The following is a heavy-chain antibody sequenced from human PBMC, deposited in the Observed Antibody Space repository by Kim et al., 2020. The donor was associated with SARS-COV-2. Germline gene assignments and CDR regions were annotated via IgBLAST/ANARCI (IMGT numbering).Heavy chain of an antibody. CDR3: ARDQGGSSNP. CDR1: GFTFSSYS. J-gene: IGHJ5*02. CDR2: ISSSSSTT. V-gene: IGHV3-48*01. Sequence: GGSLRLSCAASGFTFSSYSMNWVRQAPGKGLECVSYISSSSSTTYYADSVKGRFTISRDNAKNTLYVQMNSLRAEDTAVYYCARDQGGSSNPWGQGTLVTVPS. D-gene: IGHD3-10*01.